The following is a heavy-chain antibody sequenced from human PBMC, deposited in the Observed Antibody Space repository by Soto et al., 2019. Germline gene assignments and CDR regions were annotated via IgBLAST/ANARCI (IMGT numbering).Heavy chain of an antibody. Sequence: QVQLVQSGAEVKKPGASVKVSCKASGYTFTSYGISWVRQAPGQGLEWMGWISAYNGNTNYAQKLQGRVTMTTDSSTSTVYMELRSLTSDDTLVYYFARESSRGCHDYWGQGTLVTVSS. CDR3: ARESSRGCHDY. CDR1: GYTFTSYG. CDR2: ISAYNGNT. D-gene: IGHD6-25*01. V-gene: IGHV1-18*01. J-gene: IGHJ4*02.